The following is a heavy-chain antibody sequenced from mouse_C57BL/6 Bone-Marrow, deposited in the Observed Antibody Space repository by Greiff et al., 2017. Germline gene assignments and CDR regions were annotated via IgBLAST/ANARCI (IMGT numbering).Heavy chain of an antibody. CDR3: ARSYGSSCYWYFDV. V-gene: IGHV7-3*01. Sequence: EVMLVESGGGLVQPGGSLSLSCAASGFTFTDYYMSWVRQPPGKALEWLGFIRNKANGYTTEYSASVKGRFTISRDNSQSILYLQMNALRAEDSATYYCARSYGSSCYWYFDVWGTGTTVTVSS. D-gene: IGHD1-1*01. CDR1: GFTFTDYY. J-gene: IGHJ1*03. CDR2: IRNKANGYTT.